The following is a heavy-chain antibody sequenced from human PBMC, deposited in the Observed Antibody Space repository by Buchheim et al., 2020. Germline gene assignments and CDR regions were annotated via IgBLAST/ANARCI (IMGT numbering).Heavy chain of an antibody. V-gene: IGHV3-48*03. D-gene: IGHD6-19*01. Sequence: EVQLVESGGGLVQPGGSLRLSCAASGFTFSSYEMNWVRQAPGKGLEWVSYISSSGSTIYYADSVKGRFTISRDNAKNSLYLQMSSLRAEDTAVYYCARDLRGIAVAVNDYYGMDVWGQGTT. CDR2: ISSSGSTI. CDR1: GFTFSSYE. J-gene: IGHJ6*02. CDR3: ARDLRGIAVAVNDYYGMDV.